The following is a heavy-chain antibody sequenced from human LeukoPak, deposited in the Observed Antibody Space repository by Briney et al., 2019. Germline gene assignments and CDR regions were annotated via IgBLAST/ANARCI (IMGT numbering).Heavy chain of an antibody. CDR1: GFTFSSYW. Sequence: GGSLRLSCAASGFTFSSYWMHWVRQAPGKGLVWVSRINSDGSSTSYADSVKGRFTISSDNAKNTLYLQMNSLRAEDTAVYYCARDPYYCSSTSCYAGWFDPWGQGTLVTVSS. J-gene: IGHJ5*02. CDR3: ARDPYYCSSTSCYAGWFDP. V-gene: IGHV3-74*01. D-gene: IGHD2-2*01. CDR2: INSDGSST.